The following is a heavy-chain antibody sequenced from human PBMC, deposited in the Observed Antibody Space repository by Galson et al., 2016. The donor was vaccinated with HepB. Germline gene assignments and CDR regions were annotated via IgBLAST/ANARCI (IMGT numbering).Heavy chain of an antibody. J-gene: IGHJ4*02. CDR2: ISGNGGST. Sequence: RLSCXASXXXFSSYXXXWVXXAPGKGLEXXXTISGNGGSTYYADSVKGRFTISRDNSKNTLYLQMNSLRAEXXAVYSXSRLVEVXRFDHLGQGXPVT. V-gene: IGHV3-23*01. D-gene: IGHD6-19*01. CDR1: XXXFSSYX. CDR3: SRLVEVXRFDH.